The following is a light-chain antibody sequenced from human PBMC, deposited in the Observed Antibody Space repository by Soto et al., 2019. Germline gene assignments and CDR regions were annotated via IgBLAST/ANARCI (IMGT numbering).Light chain of an antibody. CDR3: QKYNSAPLT. CDR1: QGINSH. Sequence: DIQLTQSPSFLSASVGDRVTITCRASQGINSHLAWYQQGPGKIPNLLIYAASTLQAGVPSRFSGSGSGTDFTLTISSLQPEDVAAYYCQKYNSAPLTFGGGTKVDIK. V-gene: IGKV1-27*01. J-gene: IGKJ4*01. CDR2: AAS.